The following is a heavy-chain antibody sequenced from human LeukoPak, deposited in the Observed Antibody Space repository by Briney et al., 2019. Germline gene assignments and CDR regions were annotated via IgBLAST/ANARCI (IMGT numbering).Heavy chain of an antibody. V-gene: IGHV1-69*13. CDR3: ARDYNYDSSASDDALDV. Sequence: ASVKVSYKTSGGTFNSHGISWVQQAPGQGLEWMRGILPIFQTATYAENFQDRLTIIADESTNTVYMELSSLRSDDTAVYYCARDYNYDSSASDDALDVWGQGTTVTVSS. D-gene: IGHD3-22*01. J-gene: IGHJ3*01. CDR1: GGTFNSHG. CDR2: ILPIFQTA.